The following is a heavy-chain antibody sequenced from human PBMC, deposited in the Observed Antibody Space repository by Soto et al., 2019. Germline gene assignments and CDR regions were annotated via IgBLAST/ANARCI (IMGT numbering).Heavy chain of an antibody. CDR1: GGSFSDYY. CDR3: ASRKSSPYFDY. D-gene: IGHD3-10*01. J-gene: IGHJ4*02. V-gene: IGHV4-34*01. Sequence: SETLSLTCAVYGGSFSDYYWTWIRQPPGKGLEWIGEIHHSGSTNYNPSLKSRVTISLDTSKNQFSLKLSSVTAADTAVYYCASRKSSPYFDYWGQGTLVTVSS. CDR2: IHHSGST.